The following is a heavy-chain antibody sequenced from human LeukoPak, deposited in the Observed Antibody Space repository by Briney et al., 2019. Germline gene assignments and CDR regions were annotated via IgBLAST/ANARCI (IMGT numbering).Heavy chain of an antibody. J-gene: IGHJ4*02. CDR3: ALYGSGSYNFDY. D-gene: IGHD3-10*01. Sequence: SETLSLTCTVSAGSISSGDYYWSWIRQPPGKGLEWIGYIYYNGITYYNPSLKSRLTISVDTSKNQFSLKLSSVAAADTAVYYCALYGSGSYNFDYWGQGTLVTVSS. CDR1: AGSISSGDYY. V-gene: IGHV4-30-4*01. CDR2: IYYNGIT.